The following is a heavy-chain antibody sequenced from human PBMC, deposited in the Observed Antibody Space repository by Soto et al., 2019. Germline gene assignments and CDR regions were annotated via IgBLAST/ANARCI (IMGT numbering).Heavy chain of an antibody. CDR2: IWHDGGRQ. Sequence: QVHLVESGGGVVQPGGSLRLSCVASGFSYGGYGMHWVRQAPGKGLVWVAVIWHDGGRQYYADSVKGRFTVSRDNAKNTLYLNRNSLRAGDTAVYYGARDLTSGYTDSWGQGTLVIVSS. J-gene: IGHJ5*01. CDR1: GFSYGGYG. CDR3: ARDLTSGYTDS. V-gene: IGHV3-33*01. D-gene: IGHD3-22*01.